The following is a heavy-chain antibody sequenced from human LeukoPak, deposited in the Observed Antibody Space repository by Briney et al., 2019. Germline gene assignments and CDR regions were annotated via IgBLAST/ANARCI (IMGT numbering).Heavy chain of an antibody. V-gene: IGHV3-23*01. Sequence: PGGSLRLSXAASGFTFSSYGMSWVRQAPGEGLKWVSIISASGSNTIYADSVKGRFTISRDNSKNTLYLQMNSLRAEDTAVYYCAKGASGSHYYSFDYWGQGTLVTVSS. CDR1: GFTFSSYG. CDR2: ISASGSNT. D-gene: IGHD1-26*01. J-gene: IGHJ4*02. CDR3: AKGASGSHYYSFDY.